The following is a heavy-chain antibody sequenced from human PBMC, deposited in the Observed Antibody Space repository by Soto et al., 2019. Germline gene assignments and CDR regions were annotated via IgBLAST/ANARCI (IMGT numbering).Heavy chain of an antibody. J-gene: IGHJ4*02. CDR3: ARYYDSSGYHSSGPGY. Sequence: PWGSLRLSXAVFGFPFDDYGMSWVRQAPGKGLEWVSGINRDGGSTGYADSVKGRFTISRDNSKNTLYLQMNSLRAEDTAVYYCARYYDSSGYHSSGPGYWGQGTLVTVSS. CDR2: INRDGGST. CDR1: GFPFDDYG. D-gene: IGHD3-22*01. V-gene: IGHV3-20*03.